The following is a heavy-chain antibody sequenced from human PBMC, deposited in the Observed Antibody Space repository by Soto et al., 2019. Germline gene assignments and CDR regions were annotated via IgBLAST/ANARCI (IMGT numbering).Heavy chain of an antibody. CDR1: GGSISSYY. D-gene: IGHD2-15*01. J-gene: IGHJ5*02. CDR3: AAAGGGRWPLSSSDP. V-gene: IGHV4-59*01. Sequence: PSETLSLTCTVSGGSISSYYWSWIRQPPGKGLEWIGYIYYSGSTNYNPSLKSRVTISVDTSKNQFSLKLSSVTAADTAVYYCAAAGGGRWPLSSSDPRGPAPLLTLSS. CDR2: IYYSGST.